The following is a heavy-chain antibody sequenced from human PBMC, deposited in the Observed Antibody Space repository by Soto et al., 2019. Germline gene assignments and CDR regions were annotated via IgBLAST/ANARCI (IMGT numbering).Heavy chain of an antibody. V-gene: IGHV4-34*01. CDR2: MNHSGST. J-gene: IGHJ5*02. CDR1: GGSVSVYY. Sequence: SETPRLTCAVYGGSVSVYYWSWIRRPPVNGLEWLGEMNHSGSTNYNPSLKSRVTISVDTSKNQFSLKLSSVTAAETAVYDWARGTSSGWSNTMNWFDTWRQGALIKVS. CDR3: ARGTSSGWSNTMNWFDT. D-gene: IGHD6-13*01.